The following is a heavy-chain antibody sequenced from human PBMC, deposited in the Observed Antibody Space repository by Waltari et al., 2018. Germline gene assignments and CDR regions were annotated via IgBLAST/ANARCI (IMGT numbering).Heavy chain of an antibody. CDR3: ARWDSSGWGGFDY. V-gene: IGHV4-31*11. D-gene: IGHD6-19*01. J-gene: IGHJ4*02. Sequence: QVQLQASGPGLVKPSQTLSLTCAVSGGSLSSGGYYWGWISKHPGKGLEWIGYIYYSGSTYYTPSLKSRVTISVDTSKNQFSLRLSSVTAADTAVYYCARWDSSGWGGFDYWGQGTLVTVSS. CDR2: IYYSGST. CDR1: GGSLSSGGYY.